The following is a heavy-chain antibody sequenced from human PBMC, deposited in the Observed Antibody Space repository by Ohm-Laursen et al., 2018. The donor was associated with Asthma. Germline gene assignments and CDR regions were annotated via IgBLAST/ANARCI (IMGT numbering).Heavy chain of an antibody. J-gene: IGHJ4*02. CDR1: GFTFSSYA. D-gene: IGHD2-2*01. CDR2: ISGSGGST. Sequence: SLRLSCSASGFTFSSYAMGWVCQAPGKGLEWVSSISGSGGSTYYADSVKGRFTISRDNSKNTLYLQMNSLRAEDTAVYYCAKDRIVVVPAAYDYWGQGTLVTVSS. CDR3: AKDRIVVVPAAYDY. V-gene: IGHV3-23*01.